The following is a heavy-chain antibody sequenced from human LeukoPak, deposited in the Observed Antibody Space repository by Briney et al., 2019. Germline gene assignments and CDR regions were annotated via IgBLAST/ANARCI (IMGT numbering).Heavy chain of an antibody. V-gene: IGHV1-69*13. D-gene: IGHD3-22*01. Sequence: ASVKVSCKASGGTFISYAISWVRQAPGQGLEWMGGIIPIFGTTNYAQKFQGRVTITADESTSTAYMELSSLRSEDTAVYYCASYYYYDSSGYYYIYPEYFQHWGQGTLVTVSS. CDR2: IIPIFGTT. J-gene: IGHJ1*01. CDR3: ASYYYYDSSGYYYIYPEYFQH. CDR1: GGTFISYA.